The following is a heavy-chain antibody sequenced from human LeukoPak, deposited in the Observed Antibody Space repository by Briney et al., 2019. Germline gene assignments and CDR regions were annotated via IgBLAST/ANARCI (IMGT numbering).Heavy chain of an antibody. CDR2: IYPGDSDT. D-gene: IGHD4-11*01. CDR1: GYSFTSYW. J-gene: IGHJ4*02. CDR3: ARRRMRDGVTTYYFDY. V-gene: IGHV5-51*01. Sequence: GESLKISCKGSGYSFTSYWIGWVLQMPGKGLEWMGIIYPGDSDTRYSPSFQGQVTISADKSISTAYLQWSSLKASDTAMYYCARRRMRDGVTTYYFDYWGQGTLVTVSS.